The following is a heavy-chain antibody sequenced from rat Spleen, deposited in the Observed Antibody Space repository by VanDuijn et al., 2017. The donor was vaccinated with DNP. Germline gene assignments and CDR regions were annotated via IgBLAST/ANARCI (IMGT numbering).Heavy chain of an antibody. V-gene: IGHV5-46*01. CDR1: GFTFSNYD. J-gene: IGHJ2*01. CDR2: ITISGSRT. Sequence: EVQLVESGGGLVQPGGSMKLSCAASGFTFSNYDMAWVRQAPTQGLEWVATITISGSRTYYPDSVKGRFTISRDNAKSTLYLQMDSLRSEDTATYYCTTDRVDYWGQGVMVTVSS. CDR3: TTDRVDY.